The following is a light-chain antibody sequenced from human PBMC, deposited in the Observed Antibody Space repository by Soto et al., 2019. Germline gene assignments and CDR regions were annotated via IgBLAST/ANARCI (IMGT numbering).Light chain of an antibody. V-gene: IGKV3-15*01. J-gene: IGKJ1*01. CDR1: QSVSSN. CDR3: QQYGTSPRWT. Sequence: EIVMTQSPATLPVSPGERATLSCRASQSVSSNLAWYQQKPGQAPRFLVYGASTRATGIPARFSGSGSGTEFTLTISRLDPADFAVYYCQQYGTSPRWTFGQGTKVDIK. CDR2: GAS.